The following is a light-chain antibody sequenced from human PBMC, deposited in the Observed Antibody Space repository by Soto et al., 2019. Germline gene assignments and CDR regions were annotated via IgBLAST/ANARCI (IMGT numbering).Light chain of an antibody. CDR2: EVS. Sequence: QSVLTQPASVSGSPGQSITISCTGTSSDIGGYNYVSWYQQHPGKAPKLMIYEVSDRPSGVSTRFSGAKSGNTASLTISGLQAEDEAYYYCSSYTTTTTQVVFGGGTKLTVL. CDR1: SSDIGGYNY. J-gene: IGLJ2*01. CDR3: SSYTTTTTQVV. V-gene: IGLV2-14*01.